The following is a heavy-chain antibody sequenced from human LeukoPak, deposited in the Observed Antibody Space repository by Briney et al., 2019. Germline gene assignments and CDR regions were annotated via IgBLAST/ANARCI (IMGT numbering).Heavy chain of an antibody. J-gene: IGHJ4*02. CDR1: GYTFTDYF. CDR2: MNGNSGVT. CDR3: ARDLSSTSNWEFDY. D-gene: IGHD7-27*01. Sequence: ASVKVSCKASGYTFTDYFIHWVRQAPGQGPEWMGRMNGNSGVTMYAQTLQDRVTMTRDTSISTAYMELSGLTSDDTAVYYCARDLSSTSNWEFDYWGQGTLVNVSS. V-gene: IGHV1-2*06.